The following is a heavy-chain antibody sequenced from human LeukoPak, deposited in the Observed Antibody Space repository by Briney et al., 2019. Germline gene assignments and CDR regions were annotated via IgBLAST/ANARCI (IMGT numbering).Heavy chain of an antibody. CDR2: ISYNGSNK. J-gene: IGHJ4*02. CDR3: AKEGWLQLPFDY. D-gene: IGHD5-24*01. Sequence: PGGSLRLSCAASGFTFSSYGMHWVRQAPGKGLEWVAVISYNGSNKYYADSVKGRFTISRDNSKNTLYLQMNSLRAEDTAVYYCAKEGWLQLPFDYWGQGTLVTVSS. V-gene: IGHV3-30*18. CDR1: GFTFSSYG.